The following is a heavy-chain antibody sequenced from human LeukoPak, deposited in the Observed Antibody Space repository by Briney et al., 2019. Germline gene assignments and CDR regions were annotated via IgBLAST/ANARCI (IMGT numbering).Heavy chain of an antibody. CDR3: ARDGSRLPQFYSYYYMDV. CDR2: INPSGDST. Sequence: GASVKVSCKASGYTFTSYYMHWVRQAPGQGLEWMGIINPSGDSTTYAQKFQGRVTMTWDTSTSTVYMELSSLRSDDTAVYYCARDGSRLPQFYSYYYMDVWGKGTTVTISS. J-gene: IGHJ6*03. CDR1: GYTFTSYY. V-gene: IGHV1-46*01. D-gene: IGHD3-10*01.